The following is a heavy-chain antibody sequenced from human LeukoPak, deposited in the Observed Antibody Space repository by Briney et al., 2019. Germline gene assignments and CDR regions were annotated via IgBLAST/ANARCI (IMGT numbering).Heavy chain of an antibody. CDR2: ISSSGSTI. D-gene: IGHD3-16*02. Sequence: PGGSLRLSCAASGFTFSSFDVNWVRQPPGKGLEWVSYISSSGSTIYYAGSVKGRFTISRDNAKNSLYLQMNSRRAEDTAVYYCARGGFVNYVMVLWGQGTTVTVSS. CDR3: ARGGFVNYVMVL. V-gene: IGHV3-48*03. CDR1: GFTFSSFD. J-gene: IGHJ6*02.